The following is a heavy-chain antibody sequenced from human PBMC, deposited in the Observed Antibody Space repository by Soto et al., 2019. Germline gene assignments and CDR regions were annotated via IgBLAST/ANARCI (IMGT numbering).Heavy chain of an antibody. J-gene: IGHJ6*02. V-gene: IGHV3-30*04. CDR2: ISYDGSNK. CDR3: AREQTYCTNGVCSSYYGMGV. CDR1: GFTFSSYA. Sequence: QVQLVESGGGVVQPGRSLRLSCAASGFTFSSYAMHWVRQAPDKGLEWVAVISYDGSNKFYADSVKGRFTISRDNSKNTLYLQMNSLRAEDTAVYYCAREQTYCTNGVCSSYYGMGVWGQGTTVTVSS. D-gene: IGHD2-8*01.